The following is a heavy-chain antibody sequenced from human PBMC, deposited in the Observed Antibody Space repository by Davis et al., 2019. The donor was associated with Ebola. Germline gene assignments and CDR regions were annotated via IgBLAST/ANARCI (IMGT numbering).Heavy chain of an antibody. V-gene: IGHV1-3*01. CDR2: VHGGNGNT. Sequence: SVPVSRQASVYIFTTYAMYSVRQPPGHRLEWMGWVHGGNGNTKYSQRFQGRVTITTDTSASTAYLDLSSLRSDDTAVFYCARATFGYNSGWYADYWGQGTLVTVSS. CDR1: VYIFTTYA. CDR3: ARATFGYNSGWYADY. D-gene: IGHD6-19*01. J-gene: IGHJ4*02.